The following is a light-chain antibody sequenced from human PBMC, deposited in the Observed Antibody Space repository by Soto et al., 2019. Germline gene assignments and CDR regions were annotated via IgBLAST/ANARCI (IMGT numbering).Light chain of an antibody. Sequence: QTQTIVSVYPGAGANLSCSATQSVRSALAAYQQKPGQDPRLLIFGASNSANGVAARFSASGSGTEFTLTIISRQSEDFVVYYCQQFNDWHRTFGQGTKVDIK. CDR1: QSVRSA. J-gene: IGKJ1*01. CDR2: GAS. V-gene: IGKV3-15*01. CDR3: QQFNDWHRT.